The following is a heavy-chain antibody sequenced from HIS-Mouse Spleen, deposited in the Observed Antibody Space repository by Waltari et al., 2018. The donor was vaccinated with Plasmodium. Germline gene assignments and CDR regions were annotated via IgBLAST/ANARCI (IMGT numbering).Heavy chain of an antibody. V-gene: IGHV3-53*01. D-gene: IGHD6-6*01. CDR3: ARGMKSSSSAFDI. CDR2: IYSGGST. CDR1: GFTVSSHY. Sequence: EVQLVESGGGLIQPGGSLRLSCAASGFTVSSHYLSWVRQAPGKGWEWVSVIYSGGSTYYADSVKGRFTISRDNSKNTLYLQMNSLRAEDTAVYYCARGMKSSSSAFDIWGQGTMVTVSS. J-gene: IGHJ3*02.